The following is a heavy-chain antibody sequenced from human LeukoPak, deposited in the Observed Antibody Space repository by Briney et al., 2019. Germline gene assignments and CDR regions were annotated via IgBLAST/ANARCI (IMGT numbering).Heavy chain of an antibody. D-gene: IGHD3-10*01. CDR1: GFTFSSYA. CDR3: AKDIGFQFSGSLGMDV. J-gene: IGHJ6*02. CDR2: ISGSGGST. Sequence: GGSLRLSCAASGFTFSSYAMSWVRQAPGKGLEWVSAISGSGGSTYYADSVKGRFTISRDNSKNTLYLQMNSLRAEDTALYYCAKDIGFQFSGSLGMDVWGQGTTVTVSS. V-gene: IGHV3-23*01.